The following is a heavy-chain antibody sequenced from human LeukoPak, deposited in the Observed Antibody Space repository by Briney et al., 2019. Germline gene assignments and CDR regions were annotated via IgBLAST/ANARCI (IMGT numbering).Heavy chain of an antibody. CDR1: GFTFSHYN. Sequence: GGSLRLSCAASGFTFSHYNMNWVRQAPGKGLEWVSYISGSGTIIYYADSVKGRFTISRDNAENSLYLQMNSLRAEDTAVYYCAKDQKLRGYSYGSDYWGQGTLVTVSS. CDR3: AKDQKLRGYSYGSDY. D-gene: IGHD5-18*01. J-gene: IGHJ4*02. V-gene: IGHV3-48*01. CDR2: ISGSGTII.